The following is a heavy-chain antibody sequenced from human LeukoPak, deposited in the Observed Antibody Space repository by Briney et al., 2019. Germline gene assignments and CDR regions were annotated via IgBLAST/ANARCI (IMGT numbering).Heavy chain of an antibody. CDR3: ARVPLHYDILTGYYNRWFDP. CDR2: IYYSGST. J-gene: IGHJ5*02. D-gene: IGHD3-9*01. V-gene: IGHV4-59*01. CDR1: GGSISSYY. Sequence: KTSETLSLTCTVSGGSISSYYWSWIRQPPGKGLEWIGYIYYSGSTNYNPPLKSRVTISVDTSKNQFSLKLSSVTAADTAVYYCARVPLHYDILTGYYNRWFDPWGQGTLVTVSS.